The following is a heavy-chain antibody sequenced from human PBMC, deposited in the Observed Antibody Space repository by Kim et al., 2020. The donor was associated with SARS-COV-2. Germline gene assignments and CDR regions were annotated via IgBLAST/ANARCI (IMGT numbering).Heavy chain of an antibody. V-gene: IGHV3-21*01. J-gene: IGHJ3*02. Sequence: GGSLRLSCAASGFTFSSYSMNWVRQAPGKGLEWVSSISSSSSYIYYADSVKGRFTISRDNAKNSLYLQMNSLRAEDTAVYYCARSRRGSGWYTAFDIWGQGTMVTVSS. D-gene: IGHD6-19*01. CDR2: ISSSSSYI. CDR3: ARSRRGSGWYTAFDI. CDR1: GFTFSSYS.